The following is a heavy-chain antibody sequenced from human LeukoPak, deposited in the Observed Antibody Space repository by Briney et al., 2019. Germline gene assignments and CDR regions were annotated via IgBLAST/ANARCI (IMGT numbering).Heavy chain of an antibody. V-gene: IGHV3-23*01. CDR2: VSGTGGTT. J-gene: IGHJ4*02. Sequence: PGGSLRLSCAASGFTFTSYAMSWVRQAPGKGLEWVASVSGTGGTTYYADSVKGRVTISRDNSKRMLYLQMNSLTAEDTAIYYCAKDTNYYPIALAYWGQGTLVTVSS. CDR3: AKDTNYYPIALAY. D-gene: IGHD2-8*01. CDR1: GFTFTSYA.